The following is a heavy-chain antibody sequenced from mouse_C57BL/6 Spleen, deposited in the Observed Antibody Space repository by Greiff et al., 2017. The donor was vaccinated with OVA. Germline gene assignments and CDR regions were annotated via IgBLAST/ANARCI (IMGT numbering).Heavy chain of an antibody. V-gene: IGHV3-6*01. CDR2: ISYDGSN. J-gene: IGHJ2*01. CDR1: GYSITSGYY. Sequence: EVQLQESGPGLVKPSQSLSLTCSVTGYSITSGYYWNWIRQFPGNKLEWMGYISYDGSNNYNPSLKNRISITRDTSKNQFFLKLNSVTTEDTATYYCARATTVVRLYFDYWGQGTTLTVSS. CDR3: ARATTVVRLYFDY. D-gene: IGHD1-1*01.